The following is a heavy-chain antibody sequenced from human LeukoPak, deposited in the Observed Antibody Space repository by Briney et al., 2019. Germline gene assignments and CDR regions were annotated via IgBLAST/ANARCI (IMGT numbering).Heavy chain of an antibody. J-gene: IGHJ5*02. V-gene: IGHV4-34*01. CDR2: INHSGST. CDR1: GGSISGYY. D-gene: IGHD3-9*01. Sequence: SETLSLTCTVSGGSISGYYWSWIRQPPGKGLEWIGEINHSGSTNYNPSLKSRVTISVDTSKNQFSLKLSSVTAADTAVYYCARVRYDILTGYFNWFDPWGQGTLVTVSS. CDR3: ARVRYDILTGYFNWFDP.